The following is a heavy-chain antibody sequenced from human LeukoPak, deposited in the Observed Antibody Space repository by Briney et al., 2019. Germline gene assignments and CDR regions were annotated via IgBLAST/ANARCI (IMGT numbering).Heavy chain of an antibody. CDR2: IYYSGST. Sequence: SETLSLTCTVSGGSISSGNNYWGWIRQPPGKGLECIGTIYYSGSTYYNPSLKNRVTMSVDTSKNQFSLKLSSVTAADTAVYYCARSSILTGYSAFDYWGQGTLVTVSS. CDR1: GGSISSGNNY. J-gene: IGHJ4*02. CDR3: ARSSILTGYSAFDY. D-gene: IGHD3-9*01. V-gene: IGHV4-39*01.